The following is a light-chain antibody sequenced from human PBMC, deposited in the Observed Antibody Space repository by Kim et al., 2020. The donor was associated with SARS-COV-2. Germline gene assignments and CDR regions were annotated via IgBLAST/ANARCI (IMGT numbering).Light chain of an antibody. V-gene: IGLV1-44*01. Sequence: GQRVTISCSGSRSNSGGNSVSWYQQLPGTAPKLLIYRSDERPSGVPDRFSGSKSGTSASVAISGLQSEDEADYYCAVWDDSLNGVLFGGGTKVTVL. CDR2: RSD. CDR1: RSNSGGNS. CDR3: AVWDDSLNGVL. J-gene: IGLJ2*01.